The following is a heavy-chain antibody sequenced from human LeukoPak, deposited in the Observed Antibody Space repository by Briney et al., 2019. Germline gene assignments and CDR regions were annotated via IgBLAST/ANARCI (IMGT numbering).Heavy chain of an antibody. Sequence: GGSLRLSCAGSGFKFGSYTMNWVRRAPGKGLEWVSFITSGSSHIYYADSVKGRFTVSRDNAQNSLFLHMTNLRAEDTAVYYCARDSGFMEWRVTEDAFDIWGQGTKVIVSS. CDR3: ARDSGFMEWRVTEDAFDI. V-gene: IGHV3-21*01. J-gene: IGHJ3*02. D-gene: IGHD3-3*01. CDR2: ITSGSSHI. CDR1: GFKFGSYT.